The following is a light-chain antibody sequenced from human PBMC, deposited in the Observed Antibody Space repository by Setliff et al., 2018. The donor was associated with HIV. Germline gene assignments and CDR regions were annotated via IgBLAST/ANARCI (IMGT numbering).Light chain of an antibody. CDR3: SSYTIETSYV. CDR2: EVN. V-gene: IGLV2-14*01. Sequence: QSVLTQPASVPGSPGQSITISCTGSSSDIGLYNFVSWYQQHPGKAPKLIIYEVNNRPSGVSSRFSGSKSGNTASLTISGLQAEDEADYYCSSYTIETSYVFGTGTKVTVL. CDR1: SSDIGLYNF. J-gene: IGLJ1*01.